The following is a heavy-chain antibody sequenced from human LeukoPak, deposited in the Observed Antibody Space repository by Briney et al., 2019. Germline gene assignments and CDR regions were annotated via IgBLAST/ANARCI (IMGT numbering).Heavy chain of an antibody. CDR3: ASERYCSSTSCYFDY. CDR2: IDPSDSYT. D-gene: IGHD2-2*01. Sequence: GESLKISCKGSGYIFASYWITWVRQLPGKGLQWMGRIDPSDSYTNYSPSFQGHVTISAGKSISTAYLQWSSLKALDTAMYYCASERYCSSTSCYFDYWGQGTLVTVSS. V-gene: IGHV5-10-1*01. J-gene: IGHJ4*02. CDR1: GYIFASYW.